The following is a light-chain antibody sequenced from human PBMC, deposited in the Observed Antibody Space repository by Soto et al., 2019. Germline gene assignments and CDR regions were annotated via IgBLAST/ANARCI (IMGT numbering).Light chain of an antibody. CDR1: QSLLYSDGKTY. J-gene: IGKJ5*01. CDR3: QQYGSSAPIT. CDR2: GAS. V-gene: IGKV2-29*01. Sequence: DAVLTQTPLSLSVTPGQPASMSCKSSQSLLYSDGKTYLYWYQQKAGQAPKLLIYGASSRAKGIPDRFSGSGSETDFTLTISRLEPEDFALYYCQQYGSSAPITFGQGTLLEVK.